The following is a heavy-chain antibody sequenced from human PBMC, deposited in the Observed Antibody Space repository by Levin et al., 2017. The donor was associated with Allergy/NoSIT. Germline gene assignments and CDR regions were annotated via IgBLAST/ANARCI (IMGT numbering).Heavy chain of an antibody. V-gene: IGHV6-1*01. CDR1: GDSVSSNSAA. D-gene: IGHD2-15*01. J-gene: IGHJ4*02. CDR3: ARGGYMNLVDY. Sequence: SETLSLTCAISGDSVSSNSAAWTWIRQSPSRGLEWLGRTYYRSKWHYDYAVSVKSRITINPDTSRNQFSLQLNSVTPEDTAVYYCARGGYMNLVDYWGQGTLVTVSS. CDR2: TYYRSKWHY.